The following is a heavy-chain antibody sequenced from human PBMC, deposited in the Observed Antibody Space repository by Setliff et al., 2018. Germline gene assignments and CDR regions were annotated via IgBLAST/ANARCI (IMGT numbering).Heavy chain of an antibody. V-gene: IGHV4-39*01. CDR2: ISYSGTP. J-gene: IGHJ4*01. CDR3: VRPGGTTVVARHFDY. Sequence: SETLSLTCTVSDDSFTSSRYYWGWIRQAPGSGLEWIGSISYSGTPYYNASVESRVTISIDTSRNQFSQELRSVTVADTATYYCVRPGGTTVVARHFDYWGSGILVTV. CDR1: DDSFTSSRYY. D-gene: IGHD2-15*01.